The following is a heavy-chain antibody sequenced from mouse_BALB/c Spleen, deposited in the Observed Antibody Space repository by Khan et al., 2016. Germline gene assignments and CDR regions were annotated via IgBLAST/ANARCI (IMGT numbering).Heavy chain of an antibody. D-gene: IGHD2-4*01. V-gene: IGHV1-7*01. CDR3: SCRESTMSTSSYAY. CDR1: GYTFTSYW. CDR2: INPSTGYT. J-gene: IGHJ3*01. Sequence: QVQLQQSGAELAKPGASVKMSCKASGYTFTSYWMHWVKQRPGQGLEWIGYINPSTGYTEYNQEFKDKATLTADKSSSTAYMQLSSLTSEDSAVXFCSCRESTMSTSSYAYWRRETLVTVSA.